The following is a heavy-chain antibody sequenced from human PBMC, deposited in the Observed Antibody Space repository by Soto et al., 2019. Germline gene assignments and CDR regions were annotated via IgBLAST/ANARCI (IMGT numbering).Heavy chain of an antibody. CDR2: ISYDGSNK. CDR3: ARDCSDWYPYYYYGMDV. J-gene: IGHJ6*02. CDR1: GFTFSSYA. Sequence: QVQLVESGGGVVQPGRSLRLSCAASGFTFSSYAMHWVRQAPGKGLEWVAVISYDGSNKYYADSGKGRFTIARDNSKNTLYLQMSSLRAEDTAVYYCARDCSDWYPYYYYGMDVWGQGTTVTVSS. D-gene: IGHD6-19*01. V-gene: IGHV3-30-3*01.